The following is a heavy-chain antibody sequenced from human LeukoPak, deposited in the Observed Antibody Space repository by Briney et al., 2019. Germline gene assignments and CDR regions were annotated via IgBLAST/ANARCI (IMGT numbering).Heavy chain of an antibody. J-gene: IGHJ4*02. CDR2: VYDSGST. CDR1: GFTVSSYY. D-gene: IGHD1-26*01. V-gene: IGHV4-59*08. CDR3: ARHKSGSFYSFDY. Sequence: KSGGSLRLSCAASGFTVSSYYWSWIRQSPGKGLEWVGYVYDSGSTNYNPSLKSRVTISVDTSRSQFSLKLSSVTAADTAVYYCARHKSGSFYSFDYWGQGTLVTVSS.